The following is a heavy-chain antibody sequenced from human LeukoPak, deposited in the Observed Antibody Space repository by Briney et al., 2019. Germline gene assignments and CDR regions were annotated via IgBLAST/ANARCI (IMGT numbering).Heavy chain of an antibody. D-gene: IGHD6-13*01. V-gene: IGHV3-74*01. Sequence: GGSLRLSCAASGFPLSNYWMHWVRQTPGKGLVWVSRINPDGTTTSYADSVKGRFTISRDNAKNTVYLQMNSLRAEDTAVYYCAVPYSSSWYPFDYWGQGTLVTVSS. CDR1: GFPLSNYW. J-gene: IGHJ4*02. CDR2: INPDGTTT. CDR3: AVPYSSSWYPFDY.